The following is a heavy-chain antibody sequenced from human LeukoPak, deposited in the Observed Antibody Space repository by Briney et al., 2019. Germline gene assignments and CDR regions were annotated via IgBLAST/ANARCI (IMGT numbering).Heavy chain of an antibody. J-gene: IGHJ4*02. CDR3: AKGLAVARHFDY. Sequence: PGGSLRLSCAASGFTFSSHAMSWVRQAPGKGLEWVSGISGSGGSTYYADSVKGRFTISRDKSKNTPYLQMNRLRAEDTAVYYCAKGLAVARHFDYWGQGTLVTVS. CDR2: ISGSGGST. D-gene: IGHD6-19*01. V-gene: IGHV3-23*01. CDR1: GFTFSSHA.